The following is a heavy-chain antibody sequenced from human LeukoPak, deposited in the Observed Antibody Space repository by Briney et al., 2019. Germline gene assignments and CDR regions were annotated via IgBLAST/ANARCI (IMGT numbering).Heavy chain of an antibody. D-gene: IGHD3-22*01. Sequence: SETLSLTCTVSGVSISSSNSYWRWLRQPPGKGLEWIVSIYYSGITYDNPSLKSRVTISIDTSKNQIFLNLSSVTAADTAVYYCAPTTYYYEANGYSVAWGQGTLVTVSS. J-gene: IGHJ5*02. CDR1: GVSISSSNSY. CDR2: IYYSGIT. V-gene: IGHV4-39*07. CDR3: APTTYYYEANGYSVA.